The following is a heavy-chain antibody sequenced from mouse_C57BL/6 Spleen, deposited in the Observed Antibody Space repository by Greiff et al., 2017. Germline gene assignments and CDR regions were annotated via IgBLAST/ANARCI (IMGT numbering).Heavy chain of an antibody. CDR2: INYDGSST. D-gene: IGHD1-1*01. CDR1: GFTFSDYY. J-gene: IGHJ1*03. V-gene: IGHV5-16*01. Sequence: EVKLVESEGGLVQPGSSMKLSCTASGFTFSDYYMAWVRQVPEKGLEWVANINYDGSSTYYLDSLKSRFIISRDNAKNILYLQMSSLKSEDTATYYCARDRHYYYGSSFWYFDVWGTGTTVTVSS. CDR3: ARDRHYYYGSSFWYFDV.